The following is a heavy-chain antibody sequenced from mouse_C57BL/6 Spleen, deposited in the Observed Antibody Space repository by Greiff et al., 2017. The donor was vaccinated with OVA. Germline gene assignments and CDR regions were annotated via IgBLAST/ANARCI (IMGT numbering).Heavy chain of an antibody. V-gene: IGHV1-9*01. CDR2: ILPGSGST. CDR3: ARSGAVRYAMDY. CDR1: GYTFTGYW. D-gene: IGHD3-3*01. Sequence: VQLQQSGAELMKPGASVKLSCKATGYTFTGYWIEWVKQRPGHGLEWIGEILPGSGSTNYNQKFKGKATLTVDTSSSTAYMQLSSLTSEDSAVYYCARSGAVRYAMDYWGQGTSVTVSS. J-gene: IGHJ4*01.